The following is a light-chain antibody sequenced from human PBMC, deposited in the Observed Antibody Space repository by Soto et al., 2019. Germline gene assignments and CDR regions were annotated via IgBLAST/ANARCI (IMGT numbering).Light chain of an antibody. J-gene: IGKJ1*01. CDR3: MPATHWPWT. V-gene: IGKV3D-20*01. CDR2: DAY. Sequence: ATLSLSPGERATLPCGASQRVSSNYLAWYQQKPGLATRLVIYDAYNRATGIPDRFSGSGSGTDFTLTISRVEAEDVGVYYCMPATHWPWTFGQGTKVDIK. CDR1: QRVSSNY.